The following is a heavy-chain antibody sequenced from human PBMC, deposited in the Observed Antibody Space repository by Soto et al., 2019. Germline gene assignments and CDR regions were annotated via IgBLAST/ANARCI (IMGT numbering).Heavy chain of an antibody. J-gene: IGHJ5*02. V-gene: IGHV1-18*01. CDR3: ARDRATRYSPGWFDP. CDR1: GYTFTSYG. CDR2: ISAYNGNT. Sequence: QVQLVQSGAEVKKPGASVKVSCKASGYTFTSYGISWVRQAPGQGLEWMGWISAYNGNTNYAQKLQGRVTMSTDTSTSTAYMELRSLRSDDTAVYYCARDRATRYSPGWFDPWGQGTLVTVSS. D-gene: IGHD6-13*01.